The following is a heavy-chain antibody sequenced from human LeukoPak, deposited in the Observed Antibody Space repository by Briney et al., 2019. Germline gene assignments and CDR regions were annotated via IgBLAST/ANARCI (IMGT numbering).Heavy chain of an antibody. CDR1: GFTFSGYA. J-gene: IGHJ4*02. CDR2: ISGSGGST. D-gene: IGHD7-27*01. V-gene: IGHV3-23*01. Sequence: GGSLRLSCAASGFTFSGYAMSWVRQAPGKGLEWVSAISGSGGSTYYADSVKGRFTISRDNSKNTLYLQMNSLRAEDTAVYYCAKSKWGLNYFDYWGQGTLVTVSS. CDR3: AKSKWGLNYFDY.